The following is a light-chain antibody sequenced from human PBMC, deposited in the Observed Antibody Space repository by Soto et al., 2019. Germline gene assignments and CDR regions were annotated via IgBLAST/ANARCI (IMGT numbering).Light chain of an antibody. CDR2: GIS. CDR3: QQYSTLPHT. CDR1: QSVTNRY. Sequence: NVLTQSQVILSLSPGERATLSCRATQSVTNRYFAWYQQKPGQAPRLLIYGISSRATDIPDRFSGSGSGTGFTLTLSRLEPEDFVVYYCQQYSTLPHTFGQGTKLEVK. V-gene: IGKV3-20*01. J-gene: IGKJ2*01.